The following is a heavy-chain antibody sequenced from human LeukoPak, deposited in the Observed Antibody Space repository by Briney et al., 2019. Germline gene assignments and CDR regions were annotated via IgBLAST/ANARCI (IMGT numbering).Heavy chain of an antibody. CDR1: GFSVSRNY. D-gene: IGHD4-23*01. J-gene: IGHJ3*02. V-gene: IGHV3-66*01. CDR2: IYSGDNT. CDR3: ARSGGHDAFDI. Sequence: GGSLRLSCAASGFSVSRNYMRWVRQAPGKGLEWVSVIYSGDNTYYADSVKGRFTISRDNSKNTLYLQMNSLRAEDTAVYYCARSGGHDAFDIWGQGTMVTVSS.